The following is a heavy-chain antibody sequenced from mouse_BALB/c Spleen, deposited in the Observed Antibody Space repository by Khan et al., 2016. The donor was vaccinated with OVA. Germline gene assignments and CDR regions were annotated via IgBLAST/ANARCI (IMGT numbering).Heavy chain of an antibody. Sequence: QVQLQQSGAELVKPGASVKLSCKASGYTFTSYDINWVRQRPEQGLEWIGWMFPGDGSTKYNENFKGKATLTTVKSSSTAYMQLSRLTSEDSGAYFCARGGYGGFAYWGQGTLVTVSA. CDR2: MFPGDGST. J-gene: IGHJ3*01. CDR3: ARGGYGGFAY. V-gene: IGHV1-85*01. CDR1: GYTFTSYD. D-gene: IGHD2-14*01.